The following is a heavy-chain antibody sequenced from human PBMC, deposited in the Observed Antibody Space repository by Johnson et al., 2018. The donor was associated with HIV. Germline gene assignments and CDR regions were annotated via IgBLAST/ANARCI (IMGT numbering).Heavy chain of an antibody. CDR2: ISYDGSNK. J-gene: IGHJ3*02. CDR3: ARSNWAHFDAFDI. Sequence: QMLLVESGGGLVQPGRSLRLSCAASGFTFHDYAMHWVRQAPGKGLEWVAVISYDGSNKYYADSVKGRFTISRDNSKNTLYLQMNSLRAEDTAVYYCARSNWAHFDAFDIWGQGTMVTVSS. CDR1: GFTFHDYA. D-gene: IGHD7-27*01. V-gene: IGHV3-30-3*01.